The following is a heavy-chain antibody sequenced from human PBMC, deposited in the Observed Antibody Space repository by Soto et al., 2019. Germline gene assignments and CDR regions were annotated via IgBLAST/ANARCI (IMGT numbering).Heavy chain of an antibody. V-gene: IGHV3-30-3*01. D-gene: IGHD6-6*01. J-gene: IGHJ4*02. CDR1: GFTFSSYA. CDR2: ISYDGSNK. CDR3: AREWTPEYSSSALDY. Sequence: GGSLRLSCAASGFTFSSYAMHWVRQAPGKGLEWVAVISYDGSNKYYADSVKGRFTISRDNSKNTLYLQMNSLRAEDTAVYYCAREWTPEYSSSALDYWGQGTLVTVSS.